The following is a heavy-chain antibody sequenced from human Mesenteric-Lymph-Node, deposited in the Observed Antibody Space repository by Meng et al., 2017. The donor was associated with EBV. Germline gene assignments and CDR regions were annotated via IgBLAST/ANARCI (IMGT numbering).Heavy chain of an antibody. J-gene: IGHJ5*02. CDR2: FYYNWDP. Sequence: QLKEWAQGMVNADALSSPTCMFPGCPVTSSHLWGWIRQHPGKGLEWIGTFYYNWDPTYNPALKSRVTISAVASRNLFFLTLSSVTAADTAVYYCARGTTVEWFDPWGQGTLVTVSS. D-gene: IGHD4-23*01. V-gene: IGHV4-38-2*02. CDR1: GCPVTSSHL. CDR3: ARGTTVEWFDP.